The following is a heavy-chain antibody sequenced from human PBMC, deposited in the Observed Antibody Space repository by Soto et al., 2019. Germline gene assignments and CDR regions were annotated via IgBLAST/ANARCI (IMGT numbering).Heavy chain of an antibody. CDR2: INPNSGGT. Sequence: ASVKVSCKASGYTFTGYYMHWVRQAPGQGLEWMGWINPNSGGTNYAQKFQGWVTMTRDTSISTAYMELSRLRSDDTAVYYCARDLAVAGTRWNYYYGMVVWGQGTTVTVSS. CDR3: ARDLAVAGTRWNYYYGMVV. V-gene: IGHV1-2*04. D-gene: IGHD6-19*01. J-gene: IGHJ6*02. CDR1: GYTFTGYY.